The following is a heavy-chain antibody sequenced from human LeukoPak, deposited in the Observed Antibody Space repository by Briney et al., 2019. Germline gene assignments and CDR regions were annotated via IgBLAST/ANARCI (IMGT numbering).Heavy chain of an antibody. J-gene: IGHJ4*02. D-gene: IGHD4-23*01. V-gene: IGHV4-30-2*01. Sequence: PSETLSLTCAVYGGSFSGYSWSWIRQPPGKGLEWIGYMYHSGSTYYNPSLKSRVTISADRTNNQFSLNVTSVTAADTAVYYCARDRGNSGNFDYWGQGTLVTVSS. CDR3: ARDRGNSGNFDY. CDR1: GGSFSGYS. CDR2: MYHSGST.